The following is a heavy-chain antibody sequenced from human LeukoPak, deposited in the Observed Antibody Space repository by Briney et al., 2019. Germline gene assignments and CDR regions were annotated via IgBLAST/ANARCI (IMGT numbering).Heavy chain of an antibody. V-gene: IGHV3-21*01. CDR3: ARRGYYDSSGYDY. CDR2: ISSSSYI. D-gene: IGHD3-22*01. J-gene: IGHJ4*02. Sequence: GGSLRLSCADSGFTFSSYSMNWVRQAPGKGLEWVSSISSSSYIYYADSVKGRFTISRDNAKNSLYLQMNSLRAEDTAVYYCARRGYYDSSGYDYWGQGTLVTVSS. CDR1: GFTFSSYS.